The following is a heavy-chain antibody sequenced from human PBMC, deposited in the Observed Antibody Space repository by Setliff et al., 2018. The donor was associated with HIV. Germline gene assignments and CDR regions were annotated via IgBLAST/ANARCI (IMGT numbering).Heavy chain of an antibody. Sequence: SETLSLTCSVSGGSIGLGGHYWGWIRQRPGKGLEWIGYFYYDGSEFYTPSLKSRVSISRDTSKNQFSLKLSSVTAADTAVYYCARGRSRWTYYNYYYMDVWGKGTTVTVSS. V-gene: IGHV4-31*02. D-gene: IGHD6-13*01. J-gene: IGHJ6*03. CDR3: ARGRSRWTYYNYYYMDV. CDR2: FYYDGSE. CDR1: GGSIGLGGHY.